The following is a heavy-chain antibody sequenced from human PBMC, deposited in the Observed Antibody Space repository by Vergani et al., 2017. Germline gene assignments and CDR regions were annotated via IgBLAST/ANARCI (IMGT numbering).Heavy chain of an antibody. D-gene: IGHD6-19*01. V-gene: IGHV3-9*01. J-gene: IGHJ4*02. CDR2: ISWNSGSL. CDR1: GFPFDDYA. Sequence: EVQLVESGGGLVQPGRSLRLSCAASGFPFDDYAMHWVRHAPGKGRGWVSGISWNSGSLGYAASVKGRFSISSDNAKNSLYLQMDSLMAEDTAVYYWARNSPRIAVAGTLGFGFDYWGQGTLVTVSS. CDR3: ARNSPRIAVAGTLGFGFDY.